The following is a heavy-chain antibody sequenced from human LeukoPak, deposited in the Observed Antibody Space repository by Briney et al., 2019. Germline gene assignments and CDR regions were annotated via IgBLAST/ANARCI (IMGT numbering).Heavy chain of an antibody. D-gene: IGHD3-3*01. CDR2: IYHSGST. CDR1: GGSISSGGYS. J-gene: IGHJ6*03. V-gene: IGHV4-30-2*01. Sequence: PSETLSLTCAVSGGSISSGGYSWSWIRQPPGKGLEWIGYIYHSGSTYYNPSLKSRVTISVDTSKNQFSLKLSSVTAADTAVYYCARVVVFGVVSSDYYYYYMDVWGKGTTVTVSS. CDR3: ARVVVFGVVSSDYYYYYMDV.